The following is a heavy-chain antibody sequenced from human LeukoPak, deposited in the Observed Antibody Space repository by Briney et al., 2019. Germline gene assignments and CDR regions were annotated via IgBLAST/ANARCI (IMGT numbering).Heavy chain of an antibody. Sequence: TATLSLTCPDSAGYISSYYWSWIRQPAGKGLQWIARIYTSGSTNYNPSLKSRVTMSVDTSTNPFSPKLISVTVADQEVYTRMRDPVRASIWYFELWGRGTLVTVSS. J-gene: IGHJ2*01. CDR2: IYTSGST. V-gene: IGHV4-4*07. CDR1: AGYISSYY. CDR3: MRDPVRASIWYFEL. D-gene: IGHD5-24*01.